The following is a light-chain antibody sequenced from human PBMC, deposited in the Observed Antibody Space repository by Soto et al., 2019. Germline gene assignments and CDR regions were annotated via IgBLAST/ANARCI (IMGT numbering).Light chain of an antibody. Sequence: DIQLTQSPSFLSASVGDRVTITCRASQGISSYLAWYQQKPGKAPKLLLYAASTLQSGVPSRFSGSGSGTEFTLTSSSLQPEDFATYYCQQLNSYLPFTFGPGTKVDIK. J-gene: IGKJ3*01. CDR1: QGISSY. CDR2: AAS. V-gene: IGKV1-9*01. CDR3: QQLNSYLPFT.